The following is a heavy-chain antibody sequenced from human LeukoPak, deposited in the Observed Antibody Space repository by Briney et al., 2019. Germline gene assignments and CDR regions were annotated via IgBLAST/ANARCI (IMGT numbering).Heavy chain of an antibody. CDR1: GFTFSSYG. Sequence: GGSLRLSCAASGFTFSSYGMHWVRQAPGKGLEWVAFIRYDGSNNYYADSVKGRFTISRDNSKNTLYLQMNSLRAEDTAVYSCAKDQWLVLDYWGQGTLVTVSS. D-gene: IGHD6-19*01. J-gene: IGHJ4*02. CDR2: IRYDGSNN. V-gene: IGHV3-30*02. CDR3: AKDQWLVLDY.